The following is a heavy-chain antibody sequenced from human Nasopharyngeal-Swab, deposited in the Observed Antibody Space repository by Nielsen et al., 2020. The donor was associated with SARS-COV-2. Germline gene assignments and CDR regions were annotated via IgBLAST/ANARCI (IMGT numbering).Heavy chain of an antibody. D-gene: IGHD6-6*01. Sequence: GESLKISCKGSGYSFTNYWIGWVRQMPGKGLEWMGIIYPGDSDTKYSPSFQGQVSISVDKSISTTYLQWYSLKASDTAMYYCARHWAASSSGHYYGMDVWGQGTTVTVSS. CDR2: IYPGDSDT. CDR3: ARHWAASSSGHYYGMDV. CDR1: GYSFTNYW. J-gene: IGHJ6*02. V-gene: IGHV5-51*01.